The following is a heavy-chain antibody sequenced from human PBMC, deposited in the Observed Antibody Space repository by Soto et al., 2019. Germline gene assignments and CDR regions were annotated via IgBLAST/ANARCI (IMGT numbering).Heavy chain of an antibody. Sequence: EVQLVESGGGLVQPGGSLRLSCAASGFTVSSNYMSWVRQAPGKGLEWVSVIYSGGSTDYADSVKGRFTISRDNSKNTLYLQMNRLRAEATAVYYCAREDYDYYYMDVWGKGTTVTVSS. CDR2: IYSGGST. J-gene: IGHJ6*03. V-gene: IGHV3-66*01. CDR1: GFTVSSNY. CDR3: AREDYDYYYMDV.